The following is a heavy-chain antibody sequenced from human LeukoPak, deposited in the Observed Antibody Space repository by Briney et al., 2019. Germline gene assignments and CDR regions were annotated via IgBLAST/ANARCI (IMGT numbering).Heavy chain of an antibody. V-gene: IGHV3-23*01. CDR1: GFTFSSYA. D-gene: IGHD3-22*01. CDR2: ISGSGGST. CDR3: AKGQYYYDSSGYKDY. J-gene: IGHJ4*02. Sequence: PGGSLRLSCAASGFTFSSYAMSWVRQAPGKGLEWVSAISGSGGSTYYADSVKGRFTISRDNSKNTLYLQMNSLRAEDTAVYYCAKGQYYYDSSGYKDYWGQGILVTVSS.